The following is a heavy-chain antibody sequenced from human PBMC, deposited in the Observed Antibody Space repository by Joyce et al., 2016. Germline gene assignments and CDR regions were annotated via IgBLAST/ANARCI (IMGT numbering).Heavy chain of an antibody. CDR2: IDFGGSST. CDR3: ASATHGTTFWDY. CDR1: GYSFTNIW. Sequence: EVQLVQSGAEVKKPGESLKISCKGSGYSFTNIWIGWVRQMPGRGLEWMGIIDFGGSSTMYSPSFQGLVTVSADKSISTAFLQWNSLRASDTAMYYCASATHGTTFWDYWGQGTLVTVSS. D-gene: IGHD3-9*01. V-gene: IGHV5-51*01. J-gene: IGHJ4*02.